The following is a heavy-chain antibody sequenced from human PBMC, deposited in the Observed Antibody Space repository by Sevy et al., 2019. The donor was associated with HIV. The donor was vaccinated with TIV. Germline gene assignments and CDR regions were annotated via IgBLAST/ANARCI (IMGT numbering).Heavy chain of an antibody. V-gene: IGHV4-39*01. Sequence: SETLSLTCIVSGGPISTCTNFWGWIRQPPGKGLEWIGSIYCGGSTYYNPSLKSRVAISVDTSKNQFSLKVNSVSAADTAVHYCARGRITFFDDWGQGALVTVSS. D-gene: IGHD3-16*01. CDR2: IYCGGST. J-gene: IGHJ4*02. CDR1: GGPISTCTNF. CDR3: ARGRITFFDD.